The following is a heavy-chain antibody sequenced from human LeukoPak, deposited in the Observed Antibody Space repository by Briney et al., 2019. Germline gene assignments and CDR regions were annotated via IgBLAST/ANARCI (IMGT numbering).Heavy chain of an antibody. Sequence: GGSLRLSCAASGFTFSSYSMNWVRQAPGKGLEWVSYISSSSTIYYADSVKARFTISRDNAKNSLYLQMNSLRDEDTAVYYCARAATGSQQWLAYYYYYYMDVWGKGTTVTVSS. CDR1: GFTFSSYS. J-gene: IGHJ6*03. V-gene: IGHV3-48*02. CDR3: ARAATGSQQWLAYYYYYYMDV. D-gene: IGHD6-19*01. CDR2: ISSSSTI.